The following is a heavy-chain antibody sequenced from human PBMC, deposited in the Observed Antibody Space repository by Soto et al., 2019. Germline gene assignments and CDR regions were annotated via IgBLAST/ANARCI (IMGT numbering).Heavy chain of an antibody. CDR1: GYTFTSYA. Sequence: ASVKVSCKASGYTFTSYAMHWVRQAPGQRLEWMGWINAGNGNTKYSQKFQGRVTITRDTSASTAYMELSSLGSEDTAVYYCARDKGHYYDSSGYLVYRGQGTLVTVSS. CDR2: INAGNGNT. V-gene: IGHV1-3*01. J-gene: IGHJ4*02. D-gene: IGHD3-22*01. CDR3: ARDKGHYYDSSGYLVY.